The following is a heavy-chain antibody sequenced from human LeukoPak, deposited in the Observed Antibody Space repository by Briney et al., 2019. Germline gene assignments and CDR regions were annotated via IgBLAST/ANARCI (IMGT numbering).Heavy chain of an antibody. CDR2: ISGGGDST. D-gene: IGHD6-13*01. J-gene: IGHJ3*02. CDR1: GFTFSSYA. V-gene: IGHV3-23*01. CDR3: AKDARISSSHWDAFDI. Sequence: GGSLRLSCAASGFTFSSYAMSWVRQAPGKGLGWVSGISGGGDSTYYADSVKGRVTISRDNSKNTLYLQMNSLRADDTAVFYCAKDARISSSHWDAFDIWGQGTMVTVSS.